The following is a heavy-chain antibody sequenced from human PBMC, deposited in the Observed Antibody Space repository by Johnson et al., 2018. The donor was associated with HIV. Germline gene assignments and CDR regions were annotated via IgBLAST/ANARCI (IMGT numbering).Heavy chain of an antibody. D-gene: IGHD3-22*01. J-gene: IGHJ3*02. CDR1: GFTFSNAW. CDR3: ARAREVYYLDAFDI. Sequence: QMQLVESGGGVVQPGRSLRLSCAASGFTFSNAWMSWVRQAPGKGLEWVSYISSSGSTIYYADSVKGRFTISRDNAKNSLYLQMNSLRAEDTAVYYCARAREVYYLDAFDIWGQGTMVCVSS. V-gene: IGHV3-11*04. CDR2: ISSSGSTI.